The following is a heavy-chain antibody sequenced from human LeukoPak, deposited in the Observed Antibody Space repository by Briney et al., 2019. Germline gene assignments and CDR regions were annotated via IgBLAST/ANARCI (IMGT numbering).Heavy chain of an antibody. CDR2: ISYDGSNK. J-gene: IGHJ6*02. CDR1: GFTFSSYA. V-gene: IGHV3-30*04. CDR3: ARVAGGSWNYYYYGMDV. D-gene: IGHD1-1*01. Sequence: GRSLRLSCAASGFTFSSYAMHWVRQAPGKGLEWVAVISYDGSNKYYADSVKGRFTISRDNSKNTLYLQMNSLRAEDTAVYYCARVAGGSWNYYYYGMDVWGQGTTVTVSS.